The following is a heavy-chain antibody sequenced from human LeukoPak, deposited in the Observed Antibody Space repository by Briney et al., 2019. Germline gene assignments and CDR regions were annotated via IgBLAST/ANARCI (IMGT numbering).Heavy chain of an antibody. CDR2: ISYDGSNK. CDR3: AKSGTRSSWSPRVKTYLDY. V-gene: IGHV3-30*18. D-gene: IGHD6-13*01. J-gene: IGHJ4*02. Sequence: GGSLRLSCAASGFTFSSYSMNWVRQAPGKGLEWVAVISYDGSNKYYADSVKGRFTISRDNSKNTLYLQMNSLRAEDTAVYYCAKSGTRSSWSPRVKTYLDYWGQGTLVTVSS. CDR1: GFTFSSYS.